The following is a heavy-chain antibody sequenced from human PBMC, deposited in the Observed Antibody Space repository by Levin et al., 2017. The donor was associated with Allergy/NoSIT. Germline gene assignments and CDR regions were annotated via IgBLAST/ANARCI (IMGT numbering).Heavy chain of an antibody. CDR3: ARGGVVTDIWGFCDY. CDR1: GYSFTTYY. J-gene: IGHJ4*02. CDR2: IDPGGGST. V-gene: IGHV1-46*01. Sequence: GESLKISCKPSGYSFTTYYIHWVRQAPGQGLEWVGIIDPGGGSTSYTQKFQGRVTMTRDTSTSTVYMELRGLGSDDTAVYYCARGGVVTDIWGFCDYWGQGTLVTVSS. D-gene: IGHD2-21*02.